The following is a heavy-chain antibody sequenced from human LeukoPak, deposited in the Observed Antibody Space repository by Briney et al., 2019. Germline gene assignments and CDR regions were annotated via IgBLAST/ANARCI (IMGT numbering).Heavy chain of an antibody. Sequence: QPGGSLRLSCAASGFTFSSYAMSWVRQAPGKGLEWVSAISGSGGSTYYADSVKGRFTISRDNSKNTPYLQMNSLRAEDTAVYYCARDSSSWYPHFDYWGQGTLVTVSS. CDR2: ISGSGGST. J-gene: IGHJ4*02. D-gene: IGHD6-13*01. CDR1: GFTFSSYA. CDR3: ARDSSSWYPHFDY. V-gene: IGHV3-23*01.